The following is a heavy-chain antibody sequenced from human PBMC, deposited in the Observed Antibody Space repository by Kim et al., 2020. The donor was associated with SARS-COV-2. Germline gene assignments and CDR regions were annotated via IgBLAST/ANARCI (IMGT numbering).Heavy chain of an antibody. D-gene: IGHD3-10*01. CDR2: ISGSGEYT. Sequence: GGSLRLSCAASGFTFGTYSMNWVRQAPGKGLEWVSAISGSGEYTYYADSVNGRFTISRDNSKNTLYLQMNSLRADDTAVYYCAKKFDWHHGSGTYYPGGLDKWGQGTLVTVSS. CDR3: AKKFDWHHGSGTYYPGGLDK. J-gene: IGHJ4*02. CDR1: GFTFGTYS. V-gene: IGHV3-23*01.